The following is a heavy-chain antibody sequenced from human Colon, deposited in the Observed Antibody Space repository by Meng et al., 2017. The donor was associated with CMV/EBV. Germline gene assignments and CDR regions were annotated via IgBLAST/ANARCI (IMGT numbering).Heavy chain of an antibody. CDR1: GFTFSRFW. CDR2: TNEDGTIT. D-gene: IGHD7-27*01. J-gene: IGHJ4*02. V-gene: IGHV3-74*01. Sequence: VEPVGAGGGLVSPGGSLRLSCAASGFTFSRFWMHWVRQAPGKGLVWVSRTNEDGTITNYADSVKGRFTISRDNAENTLYLQTNSLRAEDTAVYYCARDLSGASDFWGQGTLVTVSS. CDR3: ARDLSGASDF.